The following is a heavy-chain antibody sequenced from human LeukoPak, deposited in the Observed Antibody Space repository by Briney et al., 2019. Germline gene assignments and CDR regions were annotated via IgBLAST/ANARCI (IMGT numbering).Heavy chain of an antibody. CDR3: AREGLRWPRGAPFDY. Sequence: GGSLRLSCAASGFTFSSYGMHWVRQAPGKGLEWVAVISYDGSNKYYADSVKGRFTISRDNSKNTLYLQMISLRAEDTAVYYCAREGLRWPRGAPFDYWGQGTLVTVSS. CDR1: GFTFSSYG. D-gene: IGHD3-10*01. CDR2: ISYDGSNK. J-gene: IGHJ4*02. V-gene: IGHV3-30*03.